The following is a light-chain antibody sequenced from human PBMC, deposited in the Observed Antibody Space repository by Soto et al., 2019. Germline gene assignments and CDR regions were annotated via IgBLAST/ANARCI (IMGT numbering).Light chain of an antibody. CDR3: QQYGGSPFT. CDR1: QSVSVNS. Sequence: EIVLTQSPGTLSLSPGERATLSCRASQSVSVNSLAWYQQKGGQAPRLLIYAASTRATGVPDRFSGTGSGTDVDLTISRLETDDSAVYYCQQYGGSPFTFGPGTKVDIK. V-gene: IGKV3-20*01. J-gene: IGKJ3*01. CDR2: AAS.